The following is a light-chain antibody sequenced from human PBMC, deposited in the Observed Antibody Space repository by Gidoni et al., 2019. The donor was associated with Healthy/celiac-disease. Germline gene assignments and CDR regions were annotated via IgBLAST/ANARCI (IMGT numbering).Light chain of an antibody. CDR3: QQYYRTPRT. J-gene: IGKJ1*01. V-gene: IGKV4-1*01. CDR2: WAS. Sequence: DIVMTQSPDSLAVSLGERATINCKSSQSVLYSSNNKNYLAWYQQKPGPPPKLLIYWASTRESGVPDRFSGSGSGTDFTLTISSLQAEDVAVYYCQQYYRTPRTFGQGTKVEIK. CDR1: QSVLYSSNNKNY.